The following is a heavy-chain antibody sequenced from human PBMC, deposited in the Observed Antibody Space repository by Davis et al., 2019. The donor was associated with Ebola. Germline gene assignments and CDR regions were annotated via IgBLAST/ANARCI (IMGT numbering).Heavy chain of an antibody. CDR3: AKRGRHGPGTTDFDY. CDR2: ISRSGAYI. V-gene: IGHV3-23*01. CDR1: GFIFGSSD. J-gene: IGHJ4*02. D-gene: IGHD1-14*01. Sequence: GGSLRLSCAGTGFIFGSSDMAWVRQTPGRGLEWVAAISRSGAYIYYTDSVGGRFTISRDNSENTLSLQMNSLRAEDSAIYYCAKRGRHGPGTTDFDYWGQGTVVTVSS.